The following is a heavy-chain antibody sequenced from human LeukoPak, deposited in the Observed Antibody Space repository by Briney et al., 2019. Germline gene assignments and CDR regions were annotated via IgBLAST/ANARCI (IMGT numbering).Heavy chain of an antibody. CDR1: GYSISSGYY. CDR2: IYHSGST. Sequence: SETLSLTCTVSGYSISSGYYWGWIRQPPGKGLEWIGSIYHSGSTYYNPSLKSRVTISVDTSKNQFSLKLSSVTAADTAVYYCAGYHVYGVTTPPLGYWGQGTLVTVSS. J-gene: IGHJ4*02. V-gene: IGHV4-38-2*02. CDR3: AGYHVYGVTTPPLGY. D-gene: IGHD4-17*01.